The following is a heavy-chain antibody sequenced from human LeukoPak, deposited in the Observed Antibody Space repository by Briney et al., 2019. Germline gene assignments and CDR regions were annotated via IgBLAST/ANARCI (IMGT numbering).Heavy chain of an antibody. CDR2: INHSGSTS. J-gene: IGHJ4*02. CDR1: GESFSGYF. V-gene: IGHV4-34*01. D-gene: IGHD3-10*01. Sequence: SPSETLSLTCAVYGESFSGYFWNWIRQPPGKGLEWIGEINHSGSTSNHNPSLKSRVTISVDTSKNQLSLKLSSVTAADTAVYYCARAYGSGSYGYWGQGTLVTVSS. CDR3: ARAYGSGSYGY.